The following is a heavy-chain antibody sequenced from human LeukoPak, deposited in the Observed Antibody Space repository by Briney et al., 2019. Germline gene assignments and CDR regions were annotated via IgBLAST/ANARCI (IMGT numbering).Heavy chain of an antibody. V-gene: IGHV3-74*03. CDR3: ASDHCTSTSCRDFDY. CDR2: INSDGSST. J-gene: IGHJ4*02. CDR1: GFTFSNYW. Sequence: GGSLRLSRAASGFTFSNYWMHWVRQAPGKGLVWVSRINSDGSSTTYADSVKGRFTTYRDNAKNTLNLQMNSLRAEDTAVYYCASDHCTSTSCRDFDYWGQGTLVTVSS. D-gene: IGHD2-2*01.